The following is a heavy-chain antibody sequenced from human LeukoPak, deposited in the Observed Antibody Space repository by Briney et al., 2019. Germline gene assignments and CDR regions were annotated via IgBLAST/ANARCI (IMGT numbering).Heavy chain of an antibody. V-gene: IGHV3-21*01. Sequence: GGSLRLSCAASGFTFSSYSMNWVRQAPGKGLEWVSSISSSSSYIYYADSVKGRFTISRDNAKNSLYLQMNSLRAEDTAVYYCARSDIVVPYMDVWGKGTTVTVSS. J-gene: IGHJ6*03. CDR2: ISSSSSYI. CDR1: GFTFSSYS. CDR3: ARSDIVVPYMDV. D-gene: IGHD2-2*01.